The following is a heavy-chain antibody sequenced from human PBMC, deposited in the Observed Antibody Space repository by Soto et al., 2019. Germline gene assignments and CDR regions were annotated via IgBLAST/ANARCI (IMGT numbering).Heavy chain of an antibody. CDR3: GRGEYYDSSGQI. Sequence: QVQLVQSGAEVKKPGASVKVSCKASGYTFTSYGISWVRQAPGQGLEWMGWISAYNGNTNYAQKLQGRVTMTPDTSTSTGYVELRSLRSDDTAVYYCGRGEYYDSSGQIWGQGTLVTVSS. V-gene: IGHV1-18*01. J-gene: IGHJ4*02. CDR1: GYTFTSYG. D-gene: IGHD3-22*01. CDR2: ISAYNGNT.